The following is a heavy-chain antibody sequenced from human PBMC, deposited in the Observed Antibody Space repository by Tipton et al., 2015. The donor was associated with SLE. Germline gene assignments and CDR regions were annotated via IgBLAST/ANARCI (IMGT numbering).Heavy chain of an antibody. V-gene: IGHV3-48*03. CDR3: ARETPERMSDAFDI. Sequence: SLRLSCAASGFTFSNYEMNWVRQAPGKGLEWLAYISSSGASIYYADSVKGRFTVSRDNAKNSLYLQVNSLRAEDTALYYCARETPERMSDAFDIWGQGTMVTVSS. J-gene: IGHJ3*02. CDR2: ISSSGASI. D-gene: IGHD2-2*01. CDR1: GFTFSNYE.